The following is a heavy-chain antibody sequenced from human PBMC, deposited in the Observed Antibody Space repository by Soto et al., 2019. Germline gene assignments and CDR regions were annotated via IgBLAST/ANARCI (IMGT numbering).Heavy chain of an antibody. CDR1: GLTARDVY. CDR3: TVGHYGD. D-gene: IGHD3-10*01. Sequence: EVQLVASGGGLVKPGGSLRLSCPASGLTARDVYLSWVRQPPGKGLEWVGHVKREIDGGTIDYAAPVKVRFTISRDDSENPLYLQMHSLKAGDTAVYYCTVGHYGDWGQGTLVTVSP. V-gene: IGHV3-15*01. CDR2: VKREIDGGTI. J-gene: IGHJ4*02.